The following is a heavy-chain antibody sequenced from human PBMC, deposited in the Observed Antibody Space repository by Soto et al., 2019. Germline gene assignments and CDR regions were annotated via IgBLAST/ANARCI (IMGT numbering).Heavy chain of an antibody. J-gene: IGHJ6*02. V-gene: IGHV1-18*01. Sequence: QVQLVQSGAEVKKPGASVKVSCKASGYTFTSYGISWVRQAPGQGLEWMGWISAYNGNRNYVQKLQGRVTMTTDTSTSTAYMEQRILRSDDTAVYYCARLYCISTSCYLGMVVWGQGTTVTVSS. CDR3: ARLYCISTSCYLGMVV. CDR1: GYTFTSYG. D-gene: IGHD2-2*01. CDR2: ISAYNGNR.